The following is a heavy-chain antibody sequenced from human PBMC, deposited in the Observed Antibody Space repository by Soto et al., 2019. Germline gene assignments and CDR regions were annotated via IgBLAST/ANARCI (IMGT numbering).Heavy chain of an antibody. CDR1: GFSLSSGGGA. CDR2: IYASGGT. CDR3: GHRRDVATRCWFDP. J-gene: IGHJ5*02. Sequence: QITLKESGPTLVKSTQTLTLTCTFSGFSLSSGGGAVGWIRQPPGKALEWLAIIYASGGTHYSPSLKTRLTIXXXPXXNQVVLTMTNMDPVDTATYYCGHRRDVATRCWFDPWGQGILVTVSS. D-gene: IGHD6-6*01. V-gene: IGHV2-5*01.